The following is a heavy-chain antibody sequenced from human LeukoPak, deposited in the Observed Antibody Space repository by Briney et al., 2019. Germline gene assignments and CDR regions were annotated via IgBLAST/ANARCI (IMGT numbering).Heavy chain of an antibody. CDR2: IYQSGRT. CDR1: GYSISSPYY. CDR3: ARENPSKSPHDYSNEGFDP. D-gene: IGHD4-11*01. J-gene: IGHJ5*02. Sequence: SETLSLTCTVSGYSISSPYYWGWIRQPPGKGLEWIGSIYQSGRTSYNPSLKSRVTISLDTSNNQISLNLSSVTAADTAVYYCARENPSKSPHDYSNEGFDPWGQGTLVTVSS. V-gene: IGHV4-38-2*02.